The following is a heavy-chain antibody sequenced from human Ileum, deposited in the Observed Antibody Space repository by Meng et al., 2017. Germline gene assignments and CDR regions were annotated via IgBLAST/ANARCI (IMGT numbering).Heavy chain of an antibody. CDR3: AHSLEDHSSSWYRDYFDY. J-gene: IGHJ4*02. CDR1: GFSLSTRGVG. Sequence: SGPTLVKPTQTLTLTCTFSGFSLSTRGVGVGWIRQPPGKALEWLAFIYWNDDQRYSPSLKSRPTITKDTSKNQVVLTMTNVDPVDTATYYCAHSLEDHSSSWYRDYFDYWGQGTLVTVSS. D-gene: IGHD6-13*01. CDR2: IYWNDDQ. V-gene: IGHV2-5*01.